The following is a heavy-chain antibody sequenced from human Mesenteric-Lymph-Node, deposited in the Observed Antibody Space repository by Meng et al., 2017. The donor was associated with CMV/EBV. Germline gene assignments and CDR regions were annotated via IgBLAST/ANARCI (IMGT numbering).Heavy chain of an antibody. CDR2: IYHKGST. CDR3: AESSTSYYACNWFDP. Sequence: GSISNGGYAWSWLRQPPGKGLEWIGYIYHKGSTYYSPSHKNRVTISVDRSENQFSLKLSSVTAADTAVYYCAESSTSYYACNWFDPWGQGTLVTVSS. D-gene: IGHD2-2*01. CDR1: GSISNGGYA. V-gene: IGHV4-30-2*01. J-gene: IGHJ5*02.